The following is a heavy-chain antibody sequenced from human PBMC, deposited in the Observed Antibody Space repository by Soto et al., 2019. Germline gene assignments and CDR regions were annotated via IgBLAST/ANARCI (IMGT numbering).Heavy chain of an antibody. J-gene: IGHJ4*02. CDR1: GVLFDNFW. CDR3: ARDTGATVAGTFDF. Sequence: EVQLMQSGGGLVQPGGSLRLSCEASGVLFDNFWMTWVRQAPGKGLEWVANIKQDGSEAYYVDSVKGRFTIARDNAKDSLYLQMNSLRAEDTAMYYCARDTGATVAGTFDFWGQGTLVTVSS. D-gene: IGHD6-19*01. CDR2: IKQDGSEA. V-gene: IGHV3-7*01.